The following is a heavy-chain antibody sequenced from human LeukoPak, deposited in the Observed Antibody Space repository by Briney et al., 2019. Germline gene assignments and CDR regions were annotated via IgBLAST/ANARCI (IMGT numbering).Heavy chain of an antibody. CDR1: GGSFSGYY. V-gene: IGHV4-34*01. CDR3: AGGPTIVKYYFGF. J-gene: IGHJ4*02. D-gene: IGHD1-1*01. CDR2: INHSGST. Sequence: SETLSPTCAVYGGSFSGYYWSWIRQPPGKGLEWIGEINHSGSTNYNPSLKSRATISVDTSKNQFSLKLNSVTAADTAVYYCAGGPTIVKYYFGFWGQGTLVTVSS.